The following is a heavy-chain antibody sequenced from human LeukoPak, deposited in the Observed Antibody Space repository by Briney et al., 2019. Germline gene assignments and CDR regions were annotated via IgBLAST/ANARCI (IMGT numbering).Heavy chain of an antibody. CDR2: IYSGGST. V-gene: IGHV3-53*04. CDR1: GFTVSSNY. CDR3: AKASGSYYLDAFDI. Sequence: GGSLRLSCAASGFTVSSNYMSWVRQAPGKGLEWVSVIYSGGSTYYADSVKGRFTISRHNPKNTLYLQMNSLRAEDTAVYYCAKASGSYYLDAFDIWGQGTMVTVSS. J-gene: IGHJ3*02. D-gene: IGHD1-26*01.